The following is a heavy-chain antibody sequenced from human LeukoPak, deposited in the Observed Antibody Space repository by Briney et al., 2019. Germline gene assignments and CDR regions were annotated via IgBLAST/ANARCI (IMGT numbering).Heavy chain of an antibody. D-gene: IGHD2/OR15-2a*01. CDR2: ISGSGANT. J-gene: IGHJ4*02. CDR1: GFTFSNSA. V-gene: IGHV3-23*01. Sequence: GGSLRLSCAASGFTFSNSAMNWVRQAPGKGLEWVSAISGSGANTYYPNSVKGRFTISRDNSRNTLYLQMNSLRAEDTAVCYCAKGQVFQCDYWGQGTRVTVSS. CDR3: AKGQVFQCDY.